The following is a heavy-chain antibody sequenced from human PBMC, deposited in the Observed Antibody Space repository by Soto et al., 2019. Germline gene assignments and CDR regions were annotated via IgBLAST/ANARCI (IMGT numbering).Heavy chain of an antibody. J-gene: IGHJ6*02. D-gene: IGHD2-2*01. V-gene: IGHV5-10-1*01. CDR3: ARQDIVVVPAAYYYYYYGMDV. CDR1: GYSFTSYW. CDR2: IDPSDSYT. Sequence: PGESLKISCKGSGYSFTSYWISWVRQMPGKGLEWMGRIDPSDSYTNYSPSFQGHVTISADKSISTAYLQWSSLKASDTAMYYCARQDIVVVPAAYYYYYYGMDVWGQGTTVTVSS.